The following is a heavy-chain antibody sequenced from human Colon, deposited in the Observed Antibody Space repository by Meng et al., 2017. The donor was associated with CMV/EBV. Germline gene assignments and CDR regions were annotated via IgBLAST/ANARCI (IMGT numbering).Heavy chain of an antibody. J-gene: IGHJ4*02. V-gene: IGHV3-23*01. CDR2: ISGSGGST. Sequence: GGSLRLSCAASGFTSGFTFSSYAMNWVRQAPGKGLEWVSGISGSGGSTNYADSVKGRFTISRDNAENSLYLQMNSLRAEDTAVYYCARDMGIYTNYVYYWGQGTLVTVSS. CDR3: ARDMGIYTNYVYY. CDR1: GFTFSSYA. D-gene: IGHD4-11*01.